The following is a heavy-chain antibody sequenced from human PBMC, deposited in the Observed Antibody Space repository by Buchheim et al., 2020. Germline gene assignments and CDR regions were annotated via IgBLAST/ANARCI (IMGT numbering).Heavy chain of an antibody. J-gene: IGHJ4*02. D-gene: IGHD1-26*01. CDR2: ISSSGSTI. V-gene: IGHV3-11*01. CDR1: GFAFNTHA. CDR3: ARGMSYSGTSLDY. Sequence: QVQLVESGGGVVQPGESLRLSCAASGFAFNTHAMHWIRQAPGKGLEWVSYISSSGSTIYYADSVKGRFTISRDNAKNSLYLKMNSLRAEDTAVYYCARGMSYSGTSLDYWGQGTL.